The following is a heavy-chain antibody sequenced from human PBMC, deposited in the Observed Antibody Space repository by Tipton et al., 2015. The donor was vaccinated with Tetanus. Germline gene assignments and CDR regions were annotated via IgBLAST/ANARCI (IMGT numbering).Heavy chain of an antibody. CDR2: IYFNGST. J-gene: IGHJ6*02. V-gene: IGHV4-59*01. D-gene: IGHD3-3*01. CDR3: ARDRSITIFGVVPITYFYGMDV. Sequence: TLSLTCTVSGGSISSYYWSWIRQPPGKGLEWIGYIYFNGSTNYNPSLKSRVTISVDTSKNQFYLKLSSVTAADTAVYYCARDRSITIFGVVPITYFYGMDVRGQGTTVTVSS. CDR1: GGSISSYY.